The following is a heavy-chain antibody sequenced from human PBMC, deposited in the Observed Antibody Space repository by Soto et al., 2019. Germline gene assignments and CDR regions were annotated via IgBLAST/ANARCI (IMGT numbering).Heavy chain of an antibody. J-gene: IGHJ6*03. Sequence: EVQLVESGGGLVQPGRSLRLSCAAYGFKFEDYAMHWVRQAPGKGLEWVSGISWNSGNVAYADSVKGRFTISRDNAKNSLYLQMISLRAEDTALYYCAKDISGDYYYYFMDVWGEGTTVTVSS. CDR3: AKDISGDYYYYFMDV. CDR1: GFKFEDYA. CDR2: ISWNSGNV. V-gene: IGHV3-9*01. D-gene: IGHD4-17*01.